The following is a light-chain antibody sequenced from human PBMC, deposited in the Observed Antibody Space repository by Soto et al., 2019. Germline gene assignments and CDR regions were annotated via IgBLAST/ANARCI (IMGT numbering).Light chain of an antibody. CDR3: QLYDNILSGPL. CDR2: KNN. J-gene: IGLJ3*02. CDR1: GSNVGASYD. Sequence: QSVLTQPPSVSGARGQTITMSCTGSGSNVGASYDVHWYQVLPGAGPRLLIYKNNNRPSGVPDRFSGSKSGTSASLAITGLRAEDEADYYCQLYDNILSGPLFGGGTQLTVL. V-gene: IGLV1-40*01.